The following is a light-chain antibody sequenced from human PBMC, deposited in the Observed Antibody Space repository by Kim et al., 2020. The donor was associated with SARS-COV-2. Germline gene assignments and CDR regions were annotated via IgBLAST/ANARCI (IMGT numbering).Light chain of an antibody. CDR3: QQSYSTPRT. J-gene: IGKJ2*01. CDR1: QYISSY. V-gene: IGKV1-39*01. CDR2: ATS. Sequence: SASAGDRVTITCRASQYISSYLNWYQQNPGKAPELLIYATSSVQSGVPSRFSGSGSGTDFTLTISSLQPEDFATYYCQQSYSTPRTFGQGTKLEIK.